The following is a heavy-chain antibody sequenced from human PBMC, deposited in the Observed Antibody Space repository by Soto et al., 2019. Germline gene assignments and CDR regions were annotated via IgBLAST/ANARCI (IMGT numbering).Heavy chain of an antibody. V-gene: IGHV3-73*01. Sequence: EVQLVESGGGLVQPGGSLKLSCAASGFTFSGSAMHWVRQASGKGLEWVGRIRSKANSYATAYAASVKGRITISRDDSKNTAYLQMNSLKTEDTAVYYCTRQIAVAGLYWGQGTLVTVSS. D-gene: IGHD6-19*01. CDR1: GFTFSGSA. CDR3: TRQIAVAGLY. J-gene: IGHJ4*02. CDR2: IRSKANSYAT.